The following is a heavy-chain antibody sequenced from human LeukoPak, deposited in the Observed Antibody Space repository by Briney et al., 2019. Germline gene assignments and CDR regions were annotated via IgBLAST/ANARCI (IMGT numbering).Heavy chain of an antibody. J-gene: IGHJ5*02. CDR2: LSGSGDDT. CDR3: ASSPTQS. Sequence: GGSLRLSCTAYGFTFANYAMNWVRQAPGKGLEWVSSLSGSGDDTSYADFVKGRFTFSRDNAKNSLYLQMYSLRAEDTAVYYCASSPTQSWGQGTLVTVSS. V-gene: IGHV3-21*01. CDR1: GFTFANYA.